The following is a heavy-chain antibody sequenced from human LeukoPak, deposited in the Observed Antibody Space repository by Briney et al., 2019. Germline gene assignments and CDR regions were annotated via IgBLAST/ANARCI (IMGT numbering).Heavy chain of an antibody. Sequence: KPSETLSLTCAVYGGSFSGYYWSWIRQPPGKGLEWIGEINHSGSINYNPSLKSRVTIPEDTCKNQFSLKVSSVTAADTAVYYCARGPRSSRFDYWGQGTLVTVSS. D-gene: IGHD2-15*01. V-gene: IGHV4-34*01. CDR2: INHSGSI. CDR3: ARGPRSSRFDY. J-gene: IGHJ4*02. CDR1: GGSFSGYY.